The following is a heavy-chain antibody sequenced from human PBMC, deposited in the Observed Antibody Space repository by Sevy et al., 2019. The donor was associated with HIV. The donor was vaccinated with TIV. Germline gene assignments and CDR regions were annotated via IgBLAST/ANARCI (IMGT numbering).Heavy chain of an antibody. J-gene: IGHJ6*02. D-gene: IGHD2-2*01. CDR1: GYIFTSYW. V-gene: IGHV5-51*01. Sequence: GESLKISCKGSGYIFTSYWIGWVRQMPGKGLEWMGIIYPGDSDTRYSPSFQGQVTISADKSISTAYLQWSSLKASDTAMYYCARHTKMAMLYYYYYGMDVWGQGTTVTVSS. CDR2: IYPGDSDT. CDR3: ARHTKMAMLYYYYYGMDV.